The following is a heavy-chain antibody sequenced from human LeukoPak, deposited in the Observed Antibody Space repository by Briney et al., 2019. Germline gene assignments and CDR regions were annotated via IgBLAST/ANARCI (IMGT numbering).Heavy chain of an antibody. Sequence: SETLSLTCTVSGGSINSSSYYWGWIRQPPGKGLEWIGSIYYSGSTYYNPSLKSRVTISLDTSKNQFSLKLSSVTAADTAVYYCARHWLGEWPAFVDYWGQGTLVTVSS. CDR2: IYYSGST. CDR3: ARHWLGEWPAFVDY. CDR1: GGSINSSSYY. J-gene: IGHJ4*02. D-gene: IGHD3-10*01. V-gene: IGHV4-39*01.